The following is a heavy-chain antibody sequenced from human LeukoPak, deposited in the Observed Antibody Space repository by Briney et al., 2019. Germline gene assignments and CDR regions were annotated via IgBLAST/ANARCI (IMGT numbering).Heavy chain of an antibody. V-gene: IGHV4-59*12. CDR2: IYYSGST. Sequence: SETLSLTCTVSGGSISSYYWSWIRQPPGKGLEWIGYIYYSGSTNYNPSLKSRVTISVDTSKNQFSLKLSSVTAADTAVYYCARGGDYYDSSGAFDIWGQGTMVTVSS. CDR1: GGSISSYY. J-gene: IGHJ3*02. D-gene: IGHD3-22*01. CDR3: ARGGDYYDSSGAFDI.